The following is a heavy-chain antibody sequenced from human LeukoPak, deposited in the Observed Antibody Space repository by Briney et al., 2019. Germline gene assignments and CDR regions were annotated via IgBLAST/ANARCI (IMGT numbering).Heavy chain of an antibody. Sequence: PGGSLRLSCAASGFTFSSYEMSWVRQAPGKGLEWVSVISVSGGSTYYADSVKGRFTISRDNSKNTLYLQMNSLRAEDTAVYYCAKSPGGVVSTSFDNWGQGTLVTVSS. J-gene: IGHJ4*02. CDR1: GFTFSSYE. V-gene: IGHV3-23*01. CDR3: AKSPGGVVSTSFDN. D-gene: IGHD2-2*01. CDR2: ISVSGGST.